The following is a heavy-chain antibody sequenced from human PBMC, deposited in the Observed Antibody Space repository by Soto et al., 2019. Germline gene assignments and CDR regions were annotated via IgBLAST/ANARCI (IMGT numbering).Heavy chain of an antibody. CDR3: ARGFVRDGYNPALDY. CDR2: IYYSGST. D-gene: IGHD5-12*01. V-gene: IGHV4-61*01. J-gene: IGHJ4*02. Sequence: QVQLQESGPGLVKPSETLSLTCTVSGGSVSSGSYYWSWIRQPPGKGLEWIGYIYYSGSTNYNPSRKSRVTISVDTSKNQFALKLSSVTAADTAVYYCARGFVRDGYNPALDYWGQGTLVTVSS. CDR1: GGSVSSGSYY.